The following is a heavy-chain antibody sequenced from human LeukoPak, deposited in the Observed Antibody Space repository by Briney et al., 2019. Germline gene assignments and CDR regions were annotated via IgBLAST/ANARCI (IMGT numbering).Heavy chain of an antibody. CDR1: GYTFTSYD. D-gene: IGHD6-6*01. CDR3: ARGPQAAARRGRGWFDP. V-gene: IGHV1-8*03. J-gene: IGHJ5*02. Sequence: GASVKVSCKASGYTFTSYDINWVRQATGQGLGWMGWMNPNSGNTGYAQKFQGRVTITRNTSISTAYMELSSLRSEDTAVYYCARGPQAAARRGRGWFDPWGQGTLVTVSS. CDR2: MNPNSGNT.